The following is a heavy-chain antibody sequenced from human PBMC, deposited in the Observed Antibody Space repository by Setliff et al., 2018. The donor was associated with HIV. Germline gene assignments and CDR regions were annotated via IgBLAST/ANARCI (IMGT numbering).Heavy chain of an antibody. V-gene: IGHV4-61*09. CDR3: ARGYGSGSYGIFDC. J-gene: IGHJ5*01. CDR1: GGSISSGSYY. D-gene: IGHD3-10*01. Sequence: SETLSLTCTVSGGSISSGSYYWTWIRQPAGKGLEWIGHIYSSGSTNYNPSLKSRVTISLDTSKNQFSLKLNSVTAADTAVYYCARGYGSGSYGIFDCWGQGALVTVSS. CDR2: IYSSGST.